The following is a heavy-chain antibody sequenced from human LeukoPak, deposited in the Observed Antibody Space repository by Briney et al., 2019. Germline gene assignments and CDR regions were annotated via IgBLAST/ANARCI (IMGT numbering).Heavy chain of an antibody. V-gene: IGHV4-30-4*01. CDR2: IYYSGST. CDR3: ARVGDYYDSSGYYPFDY. CDR1: GGSISSGDYY. J-gene: IGHJ4*02. Sequence: SQTLSLTCTVSGGSISSGDYYWSWIRQPPGKGLEWIGYIYYSGSTYYNPSLKSRVTISVDTSKNQFSLKLSSVTAADTAVYYCARVGDYYDSSGYYPFDYWGQGTLDTVSS. D-gene: IGHD3-22*01.